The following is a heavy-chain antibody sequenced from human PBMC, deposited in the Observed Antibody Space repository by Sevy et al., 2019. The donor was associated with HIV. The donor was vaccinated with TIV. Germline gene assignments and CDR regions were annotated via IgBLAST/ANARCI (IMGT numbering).Heavy chain of an antibody. V-gene: IGHV3-23*01. CDR1: GFTFSKYS. CDR2: LSFGCGEI. CDR3: AREVCTKHHDY. Sequence: GGSLRLSCAASGFTFSKYSMSWVRQPPGKGLEWVSTLSFGCGEINHADSVKGRFTISRNNSKNSLYLQMNNLRAEDTAVYYCAREVCTKHHDYWGQGTLVTVSS. D-gene: IGHD2-8*01. J-gene: IGHJ4*02.